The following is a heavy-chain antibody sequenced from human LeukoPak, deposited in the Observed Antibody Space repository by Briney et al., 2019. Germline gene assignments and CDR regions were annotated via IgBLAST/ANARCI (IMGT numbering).Heavy chain of an antibody. CDR3: AKDRERGVVVPAALIFDY. CDR2: ISGSGGST. D-gene: IGHD2-2*01. Sequence: GGSLRLSCAASGFTFSSYAMSWVRQAPGKGLEWVSAISGSGGSTYYADSVKGRFTISRDNSKNTLYLQMNSLRAEDTAVYYCAKDRERGVVVPAALIFDYWGQGTLVTVSS. V-gene: IGHV3-23*01. J-gene: IGHJ4*02. CDR1: GFTFSSYA.